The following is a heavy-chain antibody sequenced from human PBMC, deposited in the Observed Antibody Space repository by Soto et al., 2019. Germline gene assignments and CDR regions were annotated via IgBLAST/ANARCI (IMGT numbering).Heavy chain of an antibody. CDR2: IKQDGSEK. Sequence: GGSLRLSCAASGFTFSSYWMSWVRQAPGKGLEWVANIKQDGSEKYYVDSVKGRFTISRDNAKNSLYLQMNSLRAEDTAVYYCARGGRELERRRWGYYYYYMDVWGKGTTVTVSS. D-gene: IGHD1-1*01. CDR3: ARGGRELERRRWGYYYYYMDV. V-gene: IGHV3-7*01. CDR1: GFTFSSYW. J-gene: IGHJ6*03.